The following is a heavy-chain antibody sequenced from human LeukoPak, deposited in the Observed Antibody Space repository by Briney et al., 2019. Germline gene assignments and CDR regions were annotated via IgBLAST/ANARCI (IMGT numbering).Heavy chain of an antibody. V-gene: IGHV4-30-2*01. J-gene: IGHJ3*02. CDR3: ARCDILTGDDAFDI. D-gene: IGHD3-9*01. CDR2: IYHSGST. Sequence: PSETLSLTCAVSGGSISSGGYSWSWIRQPPGKGLEWIGYIYHSGSTYYNPSLKSRVTISVDRSKNQFSLKLSSVTAADTAVYYCARCDILTGDDAFDIWGQGTMVTVSS. CDR1: GGSISSGGYS.